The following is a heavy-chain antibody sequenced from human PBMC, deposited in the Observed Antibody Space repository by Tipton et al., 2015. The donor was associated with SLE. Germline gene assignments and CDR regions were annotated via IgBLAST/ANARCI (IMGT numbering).Heavy chain of an antibody. CDR3: ARGGSKHYDFWGRQMGPHAFDI. D-gene: IGHD3-3*01. V-gene: IGHV4-61*02. CDR1: GGSISSGSYY. Sequence: TLSLTCTVSGGSISSGSYYWNWIRQPAGKGLEWIGRIYISGTTNYIPSLKSRVTISVDTSKNQFSLKLSSVTAADTAVYYCARGGSKHYDFWGRQMGPHAFDIWGQETKVTVSS. J-gene: IGHJ3*02. CDR2: IYISGTT.